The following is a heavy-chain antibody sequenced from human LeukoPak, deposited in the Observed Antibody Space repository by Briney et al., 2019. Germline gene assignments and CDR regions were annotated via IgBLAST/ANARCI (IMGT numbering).Heavy chain of an antibody. J-gene: IGHJ5*02. D-gene: IGHD2-15*01. V-gene: IGHV1-8*01. CDR2: MNPNSGNT. CDR1: GYTFTSYD. Sequence: GASVKVSCKASGYTFTSYDINWVRQAPGQGLEWMGWMNPNSGNTGYAQKFQGRVTMTRNTSISTAYMELSSLRSEDTAVYYCARGQMGLGYCSGGSCHSFRGGWFDPWGQGTLVTVSS. CDR3: ARGQMGLGYCSGGSCHSFRGGWFDP.